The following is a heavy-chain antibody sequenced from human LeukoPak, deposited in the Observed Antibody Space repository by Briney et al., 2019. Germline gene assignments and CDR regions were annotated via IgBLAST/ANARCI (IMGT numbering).Heavy chain of an antibody. V-gene: IGHV4-34*01. J-gene: IGHJ5*02. D-gene: IGHD1-26*01. CDR3: ARAFYLYRVGAKGNWFDP. Sequence: NPSETLSLTCAVYGGSFSGYYWSWIRQPPGKGLEWIGEINHSGSTNYNPSLKSRVTISVDTSKNQFSLKLSSVTAADTAAYYCARAFYLYRVGAKGNWFDPWGQGTLVTVSS. CDR1: GGSFSGYY. CDR2: INHSGST.